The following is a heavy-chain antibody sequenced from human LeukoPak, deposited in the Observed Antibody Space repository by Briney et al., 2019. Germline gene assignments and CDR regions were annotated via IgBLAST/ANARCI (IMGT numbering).Heavy chain of an antibody. D-gene: IGHD3-9*01. CDR1: GYTFTNSA. CDR2: VNTNTGNP. CDR3: ARDAPGLRYFDWFDY. Sequence: ASVKVSCKASGYTFTNSAINWVRQAPGQGLEWMGWVNTNTGNPTYAQGFTGRFVFSLDTSVNTAYLEINSLKAEDTAVYYCARDAPGLRYFDWFDYWGQGTLVTVSS. V-gene: IGHV7-4-1*02. J-gene: IGHJ4*02.